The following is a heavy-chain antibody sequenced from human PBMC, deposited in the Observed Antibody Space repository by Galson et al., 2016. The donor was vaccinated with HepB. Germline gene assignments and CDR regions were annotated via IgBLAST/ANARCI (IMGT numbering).Heavy chain of an antibody. CDR1: GFTFSSYS. J-gene: IGHJ4*02. CDR2: ISSSSSYI. V-gene: IGHV3-21*06. Sequence: SLRLSCAASGFTFSSYSMNWVRQAPGKGLEWVSSISSSSSYIYYADSVKGRFTISRDNAKNSLYLQMNSLRAEDTAVYYCASHYDILTGYFYGYYFDYWGQGTPVTFSS. CDR3: ASHYDILTGYFYGYYFDY. D-gene: IGHD3-9*01.